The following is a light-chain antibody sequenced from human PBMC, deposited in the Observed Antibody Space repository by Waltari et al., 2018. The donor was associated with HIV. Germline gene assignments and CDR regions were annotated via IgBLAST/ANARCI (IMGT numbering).Light chain of an antibody. J-gene: IGKJ5*01. CDR1: QSVGVY. Sequence: EIVLSQSPATLSSSPGESVNLSCRASQSVGVYLAWYQQKPGQAPRLLIFDTSNRAAGIPARFSGNGSETDFTLTINSLEPEDSALYFCQQRINWPVTFGQGTRLVI. CDR3: QQRINWPVT. CDR2: DTS. V-gene: IGKV3-11*01.